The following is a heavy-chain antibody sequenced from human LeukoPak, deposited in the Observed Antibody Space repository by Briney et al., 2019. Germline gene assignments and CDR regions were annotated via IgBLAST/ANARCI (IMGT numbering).Heavy chain of an antibody. V-gene: IGHV4-39*02. J-gene: IGHJ4*02. D-gene: IGHD6-13*01. CDR1: GGSISSSSYY. CDR3: ARDLEAANTYYFDY. CDR2: IYYSGST. Sequence: NSSETLSLTCTVSGGSISSSSYYWGWIRQPPGKGLEWIGSIYYSGSTYYNPSLKSRVTISVDTSKNQFSLKLSSVTAADTAVYYCARDLEAANTYYFDYWGQGTMVTVSS.